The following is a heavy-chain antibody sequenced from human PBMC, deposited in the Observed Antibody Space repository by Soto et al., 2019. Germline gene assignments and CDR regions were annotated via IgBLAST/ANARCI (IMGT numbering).Heavy chain of an antibody. D-gene: IGHD6-6*01. J-gene: IGHJ6*02. V-gene: IGHV3-53*01. CDR3: TRDNVHGMDV. CDR1: RISRSSNY. CDR2: IYSGGST. Sequence: TMRLSCAAYRISRSSNYISWVRQAPGKGLEQISVIYSGGSTYYADSVKGRFTISRDNSKNTLYLQMNSLRAEDTAVYYCTRDNVHGMDVQDRRTSGIGSS.